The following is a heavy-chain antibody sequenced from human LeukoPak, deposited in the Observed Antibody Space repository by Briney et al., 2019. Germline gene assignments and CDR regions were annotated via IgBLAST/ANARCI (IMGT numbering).Heavy chain of an antibody. Sequence: GGSLRLSCAVSGFTFSSSWMSWVRQAPGEGLEWVANINQDGSEKYYLDSVKGRFTISRDNAKDSLYLHMNSLRAEDTAVYYCARRLGSGWFDPWGQGTLVTVSS. CDR3: ARRLGSGWFDP. CDR1: GFTFSSSW. D-gene: IGHD3-10*01. CDR2: INQDGSEK. V-gene: IGHV3-7*01. J-gene: IGHJ5*02.